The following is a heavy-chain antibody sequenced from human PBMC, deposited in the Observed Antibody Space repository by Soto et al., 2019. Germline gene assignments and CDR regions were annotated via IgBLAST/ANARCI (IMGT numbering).Heavy chain of an antibody. J-gene: IGHJ4*02. D-gene: IGHD3-16*01. CDR3: LWGSYEFDY. CDR2: VSAYSGNT. CDR1: GYNFTSYG. Sequence: ASVKVSCKASGYNFTSYGVSWVRQAPGQGLEWMGWVSAYSGNTKYVPKLQGRVTMSTDTSTTTAYMELRSLRSDDTAEYYCLWGSYEFDYWGQGTLVTVSS. V-gene: IGHV1-18*01.